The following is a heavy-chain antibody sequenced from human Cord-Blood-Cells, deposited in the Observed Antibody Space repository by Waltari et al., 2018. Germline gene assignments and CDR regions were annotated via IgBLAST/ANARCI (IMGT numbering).Heavy chain of an antibody. J-gene: IGHJ4*02. Sequence: EVQMLESGGVLVQPGGSLRLPCAASGFTFSSYDTTRCRPAPGKGLEWVSASSGSGGSTYYADSVKGRFTISRDNSKNTLYLQMNSLRAEDTAVYYCAKGDDSGSYSSFDYWGQGTLVTVSS. D-gene: IGHD1-26*01. CDR1: GFTFSSYD. V-gene: IGHV3-23*01. CDR3: AKGDDSGSYSSFDY. CDR2: SSGSGGST.